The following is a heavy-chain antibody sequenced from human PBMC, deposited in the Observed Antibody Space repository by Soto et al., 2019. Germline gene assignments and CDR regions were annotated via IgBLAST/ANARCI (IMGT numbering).Heavy chain of an antibody. CDR1: GFSLSTSGVG. CDR2: IYWDDDK. J-gene: IGHJ1*01. CDR3: AHYGLGELSYEYFQH. Sequence: QITLKESGPTLVKPTQTLTLTCTFAGFSLSTSGVGVGWLRQPPGKALEWLALIYWDDDKRYSPSLKSRLTITKDTSKNQVVLTMTNMDPVDTATYYCAHYGLGELSYEYFQHWGQGTLVTVSS. D-gene: IGHD3-16*02. V-gene: IGHV2-5*02.